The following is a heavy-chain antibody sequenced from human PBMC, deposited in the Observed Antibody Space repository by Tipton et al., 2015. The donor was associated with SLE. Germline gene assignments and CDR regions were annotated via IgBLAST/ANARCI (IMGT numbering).Heavy chain of an antibody. D-gene: IGHD2-2*02. Sequence: QLVQSGAEVKKPGESLRISCKGSGYSFTNYWISWVRQMPGKGLEWMGRIDPSDSYTNYSPSFQGHVTISADKSISTAYLQWSSLKASDTAMYYCATLGLEGVVAGAIDDYWGQGTLVTVSS. CDR1: GYSFTNYW. J-gene: IGHJ4*02. V-gene: IGHV5-10-1*01. CDR2: IDPSDSYT. CDR3: ATLGLEGVVAGAIDDY.